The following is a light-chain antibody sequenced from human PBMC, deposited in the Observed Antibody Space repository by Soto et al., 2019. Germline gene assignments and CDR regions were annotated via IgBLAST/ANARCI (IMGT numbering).Light chain of an antibody. Sequence: QSALTQPASVSGSPGQSITNSCTGTSSDVGGYNYVSWCQQHPGKAPKLMIYDVSNRPSGVSNRFSGSKSGNTASLTISGLQAEDETDYYCSSYTGSSLYVFGIGTKLTVL. CDR1: SSDVGGYNY. CDR2: DVS. J-gene: IGLJ1*01. V-gene: IGLV2-14*01. CDR3: SSYTGSSLYV.